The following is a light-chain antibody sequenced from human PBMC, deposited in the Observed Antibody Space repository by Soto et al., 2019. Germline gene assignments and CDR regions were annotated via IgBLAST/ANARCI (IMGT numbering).Light chain of an antibody. J-gene: IGKJ5*01. V-gene: IGKV1-5*01. CDR3: QQYNSYPIT. CDR1: QSISSW. Sequence: DIQMTQSPSTLSASVGDRVTITCRASQSISSWLAWYQQKPGKAPKLLIYDASSLESGVPSRFSGSGSGTEFTLTISSLQPDDFATYYCQQYNSYPITFGQGPLLEIK. CDR2: DAS.